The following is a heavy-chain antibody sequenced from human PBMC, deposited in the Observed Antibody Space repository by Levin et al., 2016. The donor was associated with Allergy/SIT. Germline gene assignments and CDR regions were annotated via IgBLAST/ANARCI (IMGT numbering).Heavy chain of an antibody. CDR3: ARDRFGDSGDSLKFDY. V-gene: IGHV3-21*01. J-gene: IGHJ4*02. D-gene: IGHD4-17*01. CDR2: ISSSSSYK. Sequence: WIRQPPGKGLEWVSFISSSSSYKHYADSVKGRFTISRDNAKNSLYLQMNSLRAEDTAVYYCARDRFGDSGDSLKFDYWGQGTPVTVSS.